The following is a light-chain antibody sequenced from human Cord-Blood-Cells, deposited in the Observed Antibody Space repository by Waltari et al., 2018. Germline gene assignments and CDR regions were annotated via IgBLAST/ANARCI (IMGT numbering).Light chain of an antibody. V-gene: IGLV1-47*01. J-gene: IGLJ3*02. Sequence: QSVLTQPPSASGTPGQRVTISCSGSSSNIGSNYVYWYQQLPGTAPKLLIYRNKQRPSGVPDRFSGSKSGTSASLAISGLRSEDGADYYCAAWDDSLSVWVFGGGTKLTVL. CDR2: RNK. CDR1: SSNIGSNY. CDR3: AAWDDSLSVWV.